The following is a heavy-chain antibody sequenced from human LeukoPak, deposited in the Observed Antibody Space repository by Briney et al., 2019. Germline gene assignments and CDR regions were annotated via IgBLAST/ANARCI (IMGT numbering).Heavy chain of an antibody. CDR3: ARGGTYGLRWHPRHDY. CDR1: GTSISSSAYY. Sequence: SETLSLTCTVSGTSISSSAYYWGWIRQPPGKGLEWIGSVYYTGSTYYNPSLKSRVTISVDTSKNQFSLKLTSVTAADTAVYYCARGGTYGLRWHPRHDYWGQGTLVAVSS. D-gene: IGHD4-23*01. CDR2: VYYTGST. V-gene: IGHV4-39*07. J-gene: IGHJ4*02.